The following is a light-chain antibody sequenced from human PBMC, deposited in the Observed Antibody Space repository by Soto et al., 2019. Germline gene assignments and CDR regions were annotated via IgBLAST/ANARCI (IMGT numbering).Light chain of an antibody. Sequence: EIVLTXSXATLSLSPGERATLSCRASQSVSSYLAWYQQKPGQATRLLIYDASNRPTGIPARFSGSGSXTXXTLTISSLEPEDFAVYYCQQRSNWPPLTFGGGTKVEIK. CDR3: QQRSNWPPLT. CDR2: DAS. J-gene: IGKJ4*01. CDR1: QSVSSY. V-gene: IGKV3-11*01.